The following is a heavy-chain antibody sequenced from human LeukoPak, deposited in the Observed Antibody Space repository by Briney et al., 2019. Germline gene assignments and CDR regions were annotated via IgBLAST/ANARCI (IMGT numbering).Heavy chain of an antibody. CDR3: ARDTGDYYDSSGHYYAGWFDP. D-gene: IGHD3-22*01. CDR1: GFTFTSYG. V-gene: IGHV3-30*02. J-gene: IGHJ5*02. CDR2: IRSDGNK. Sequence: PGGSLRLSCTASGFTFTSYGMHWVRQAPGKGLEWVAFIRSDGNKFYADSLKGRFTVSRDNSRNNVYLQMNRLRIEDTAVYHCARDTGDYYDSSGHYYAGWFDPWGQGTLVTVSS.